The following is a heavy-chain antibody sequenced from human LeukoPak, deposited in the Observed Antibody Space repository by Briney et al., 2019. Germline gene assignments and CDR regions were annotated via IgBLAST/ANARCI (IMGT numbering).Heavy chain of an antibody. J-gene: IGHJ3*02. V-gene: IGHV3-30*01. CDR1: GFTFSSYA. Sequence: GGSLRLSCAASGFTFSSYAMHWVRQAPGKGLEWVAVISYDGSNKYYADSVKGRFTISRDNSKSTLYLQMNSLRAEDTAVYYCARDSTDAFDIWGQGTMVTVSS. CDR2: ISYDGSNK. D-gene: IGHD2-2*01. CDR3: ARDSTDAFDI.